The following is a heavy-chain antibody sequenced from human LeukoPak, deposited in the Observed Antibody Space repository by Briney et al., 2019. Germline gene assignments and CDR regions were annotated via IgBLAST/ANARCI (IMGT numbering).Heavy chain of an antibody. Sequence: PSETLSLTCTVSGGSISSNTHFWGWIRQPPGKGLEWIGTIYYSGSTYYNPSLKSRVTISVDTSKNQFSLKLSSVTAADTAVYYRARRPYYYDSSGVVAYFDYWGQGTLVTVSS. D-gene: IGHD3-22*01. CDR2: IYYSGST. CDR1: GGSISSNTHF. CDR3: ARRPYYYDSSGVVAYFDY. J-gene: IGHJ4*02. V-gene: IGHV4-39*07.